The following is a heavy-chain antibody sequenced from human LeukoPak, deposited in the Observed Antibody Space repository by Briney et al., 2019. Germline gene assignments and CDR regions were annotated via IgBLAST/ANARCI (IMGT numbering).Heavy chain of an antibody. CDR2: ISYIGST. CDR1: TASFSSHY. Sequence: PSETLSLTCAVSTASFSSHYWTWIRQPPGKGLEWIGYISYIGSTNYNPSLKSRVTISIDTSKNQFSLKLTSVAAADTAVYYCARDLVTVTKGLDIWGQGTMVSVSS. V-gene: IGHV4-59*11. D-gene: IGHD4-17*01. J-gene: IGHJ3*02. CDR3: ARDLVTVTKGLDI.